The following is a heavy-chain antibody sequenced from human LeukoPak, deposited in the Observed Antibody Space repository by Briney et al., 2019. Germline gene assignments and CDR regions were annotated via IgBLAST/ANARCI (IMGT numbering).Heavy chain of an antibody. V-gene: IGHV4-39*01. CDR3: ARPSWYDSSGYYYSY. Sequence: SETLSLTCTVSGGSISSSSYYWGWIRQPPGKGLEWIGSIYYSGSTYYNPSLKSRVTISVDTSKNQFSLKLSSVTAADTAVYYCARPSWYDSSGYYYSYWGQGTLVTVSS. D-gene: IGHD3-22*01. CDR2: IYYSGST. CDR1: GGSISSSSYY. J-gene: IGHJ4*02.